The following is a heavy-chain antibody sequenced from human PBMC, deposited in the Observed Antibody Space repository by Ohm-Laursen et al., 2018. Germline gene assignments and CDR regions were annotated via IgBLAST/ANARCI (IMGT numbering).Heavy chain of an antibody. J-gene: IGHJ4*02. Sequence: SLRLSCAASGFPFSNTWMTWVRQAPGKGLECVGLIKSKIDGGTADYAAPVKGRFTISRDDSKNTLYLQMNSLRAEDTAVYYCAKRNSGWPEYYFDYWGQGTLVTVSS. V-gene: IGHV3-15*01. D-gene: IGHD6-19*01. CDR1: GFPFSNTW. CDR3: AKRNSGWPEYYFDY. CDR2: IKSKIDGGTA.